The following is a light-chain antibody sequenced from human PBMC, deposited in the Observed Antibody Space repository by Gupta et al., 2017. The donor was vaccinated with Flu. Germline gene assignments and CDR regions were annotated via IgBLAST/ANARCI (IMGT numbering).Light chain of an antibody. J-gene: IGLJ1*01. CDR2: KEN. CDR3: QTGDSSTAV. Sequence: SSALTHPPSASVSPVQPASITCSGDKLGNKFGCGDQQKPGQYPVLVIDKENKRAAGNRGRCSGSNSGNTATLTGSGTQARDEDDYYCQTGDSSTAVFGTGTKVTVL. CDR1: KLGNKF. V-gene: IGLV3-1*01.